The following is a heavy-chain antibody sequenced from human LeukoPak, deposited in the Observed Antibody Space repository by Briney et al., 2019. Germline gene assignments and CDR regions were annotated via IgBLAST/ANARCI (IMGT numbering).Heavy chain of an antibody. CDR3: ARPLGSLKEYWWFDP. CDR2: INPKSGGT. D-gene: IGHD2/OR15-2a*01. CDR1: GYTFSDYY. V-gene: IGHV1-2*02. Sequence: ASVKVSCTASGYTFSDYYIHWLRQAPGQGLEWMGWINPKSGGTNYAQYFQGRVTMTRDTSSTTVYMDLTRLRSDDTAVYFCARPLGSLKEYWWFDPWGQGTLVTVSS. J-gene: IGHJ5*02.